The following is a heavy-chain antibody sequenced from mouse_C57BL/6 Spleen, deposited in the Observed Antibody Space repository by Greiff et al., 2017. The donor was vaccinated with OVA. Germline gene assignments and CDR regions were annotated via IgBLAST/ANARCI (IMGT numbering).Heavy chain of an antibody. J-gene: IGHJ1*03. CDR2: ISSGRSTI. Sequence: EVKLVESGGGLVKPGGSLKLSCAASGFTFSDYGMHWVRQAPEKGLEWVAYISSGRSTIYYADTVKGRFTISRDNAKNTLFLHMTSLRSEDTAMYYCARLDYGSSYRYFDVWGTGTTVTVSS. D-gene: IGHD1-1*01. V-gene: IGHV5-17*01. CDR1: GFTFSDYG. CDR3: ARLDYGSSYRYFDV.